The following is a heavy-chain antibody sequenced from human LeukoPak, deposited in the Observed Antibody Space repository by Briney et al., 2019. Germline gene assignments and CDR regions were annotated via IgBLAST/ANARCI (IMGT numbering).Heavy chain of an antibody. J-gene: IGHJ4*02. CDR2: IIPIFGTA. CDR1: GGTFSSYA. Sequence: GSSVKVSCKASGGTFSSYAISWVRQAPGQGLEWMGGIIPIFGTANYAQKFQGRVTITTDESTSTAYMELSSLRSEDTAVYYCATDRDGSLYFDYWGQGALVTVSS. D-gene: IGHD1-26*01. V-gene: IGHV1-69*05. CDR3: ATDRDGSLYFDY.